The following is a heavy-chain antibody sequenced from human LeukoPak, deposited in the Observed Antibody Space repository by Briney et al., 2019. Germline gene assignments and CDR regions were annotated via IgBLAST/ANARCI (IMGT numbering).Heavy chain of an antibody. CDR3: ARNQYYYDSSGLLY. Sequence: GGSLRLSYAASGFTFSDYYMSWIRQAPGKGLEWVSYISSSGSTIYYADSVKGRFTISRDNAKNSLYLQMNSLRAEDTAVYYCARNQYYYDSSGLLYWGQGTLVTVSS. CDR1: GFTFSDYY. D-gene: IGHD3-22*01. V-gene: IGHV3-11*01. J-gene: IGHJ4*02. CDR2: ISSSGSTI.